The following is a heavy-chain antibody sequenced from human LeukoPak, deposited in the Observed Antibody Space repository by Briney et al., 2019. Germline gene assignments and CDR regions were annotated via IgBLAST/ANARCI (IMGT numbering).Heavy chain of an antibody. V-gene: IGHV3-21*01. CDR3: AGGSYWDKRNAFDI. CDR2: ISSSSSSYI. D-gene: IGHD1-26*01. CDR1: GFTFSSYS. J-gene: IGHJ3*02. Sequence: GGSLRLSCAASGFTFSSYSMNWVRQAPGKGLEWVSSISSSSSSYIYYADSVKGRFTISRDNAKNSLYLQMNSLRAEDTAVYYCAGGSYWDKRNAFDIWGQGTMVTVSS.